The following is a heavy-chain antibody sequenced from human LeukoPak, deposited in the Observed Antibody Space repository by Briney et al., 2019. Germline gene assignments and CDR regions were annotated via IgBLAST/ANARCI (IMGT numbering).Heavy chain of an antibody. J-gene: IGHJ4*02. CDR3: ARHRCSGDICCPFDY. D-gene: IGHD2-15*01. V-gene: IGHV5-51*01. Sequence: GESLKISCKGSGYSFTSYWIGWVRQMPGKGLEWMGIIYPGDSDTRYSPSFQGQVTFSADKSISTAYLQWSSLKASDSGIYYCARHRCSGDICCPFDYWGQGTLVTVSS. CDR2: IYPGDSDT. CDR1: GYSFTSYW.